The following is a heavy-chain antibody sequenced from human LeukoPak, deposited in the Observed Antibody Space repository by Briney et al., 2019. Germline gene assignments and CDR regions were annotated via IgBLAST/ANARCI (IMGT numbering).Heavy chain of an antibody. CDR1: SASISGYY. D-gene: IGHD3-10*01. V-gene: IGHV4-59*01. CDR2: VYYSGST. Sequence: NPSETLSLTCTVSSASISGYYWTWIRQPPGKGLEWIGCVYYSGSTTYNPTLKSRVTISIDTSKNQFSLKLNSVTAADTAVYYCARDTGYYGSNDAFDIWGQGTMVAVSP. CDR3: ARDTGYYGSNDAFDI. J-gene: IGHJ3*02.